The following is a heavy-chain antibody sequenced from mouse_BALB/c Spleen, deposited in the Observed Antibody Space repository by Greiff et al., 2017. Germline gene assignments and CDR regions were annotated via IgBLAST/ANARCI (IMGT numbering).Heavy chain of an antibody. J-gene: IGHJ2*01. CDR1: GFTFTDYY. V-gene: IGHV7-3*02. Sequence: EVQVVESGGGLVQPGGSLRLSCATSGFTFTDYYMSWVRQPPGKALEWLGFIRNKANGYTTEYSASVKGRFTISRDNSQSILYLQMNTLRAEDSATYYCARDKGYYGSSFDYWGQGTTLTVSS. CDR2: IRNKANGYTT. D-gene: IGHD1-1*01. CDR3: ARDKGYYGSSFDY.